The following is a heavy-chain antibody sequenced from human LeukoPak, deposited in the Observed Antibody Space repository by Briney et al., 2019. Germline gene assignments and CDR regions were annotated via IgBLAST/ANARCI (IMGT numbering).Heavy chain of an antibody. J-gene: IGHJ3*02. CDR2: ISPSGDIT. CDR1: GFTFSNNG. CDR3: AKDHVDTAMVWDAFDI. V-gene: IGHV3-23*01. D-gene: IGHD5-18*01. Sequence: GGSLRLSCAASGFTFSNNGMNWVRQAPGKGLEWVSGISPSGDITYYADSVKGRFTISRDNSKNTLYLQMNSLRAEDTAVYYCAKDHVDTAMVWDAFDIWGQGTMVTVSS.